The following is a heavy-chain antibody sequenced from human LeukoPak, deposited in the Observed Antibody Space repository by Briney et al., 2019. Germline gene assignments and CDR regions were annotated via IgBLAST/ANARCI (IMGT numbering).Heavy chain of an antibody. CDR3: ARDHIVVVPAANRSYYYYGMDV. V-gene: IGHV4-4*02. CDR2: IYHSWST. Sequence: SETLSLTCAVSGGSISSNNWWSWVRQPLGKGLEWLGEIYHSWSTNYNPSLKSRVTISVDKSKNQFSLKLSSVTAADTAVYYCARDHIVVVPAANRSYYYYGMDVWGQGTTVTVSS. J-gene: IGHJ6*02. D-gene: IGHD2-2*01. CDR1: GGSISSNNW.